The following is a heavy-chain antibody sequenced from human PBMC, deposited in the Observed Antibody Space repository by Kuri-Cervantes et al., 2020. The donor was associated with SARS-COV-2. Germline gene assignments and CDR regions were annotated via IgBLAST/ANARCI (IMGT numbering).Heavy chain of an antibody. J-gene: IGHJ2*01. D-gene: IGHD2-2*01. CDR3: ERDCSSTSCYPTPWYFDL. V-gene: IGHV4-39*07. Sequence: GSLRLSCTVSGGSISSSSYYWGWIRQPPGKGLEWIGSIYYSGSTYYNPSLKSRVTISVDTSKNQFSLKLSSLTAADTAVYYCERDCSSTSCYPTPWYFDLWGRGTLVTVSS. CDR1: GGSISSSSYY. CDR2: IYYSGST.